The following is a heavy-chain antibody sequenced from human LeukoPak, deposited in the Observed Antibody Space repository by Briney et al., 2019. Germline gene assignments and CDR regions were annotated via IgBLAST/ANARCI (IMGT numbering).Heavy chain of an antibody. Sequence: GGSLRLSCAASGFTFSSYWMHWVRQAPGKGLVWVSRINSDGSSTSYADSVKGRFTISRDNAKNSLYLHMNSLRAGDTAVYYCARGRSSGWWRGAFDIWGQGTMVTVSS. CDR2: INSDGSST. D-gene: IGHD6-19*01. CDR3: ARGRSSGWWRGAFDI. J-gene: IGHJ3*02. CDR1: GFTFSSYW. V-gene: IGHV3-74*01.